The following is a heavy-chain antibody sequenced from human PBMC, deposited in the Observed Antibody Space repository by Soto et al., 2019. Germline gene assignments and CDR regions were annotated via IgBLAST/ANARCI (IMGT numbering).Heavy chain of an antibody. D-gene: IGHD4-4*01. V-gene: IGHV3-30*18. Sequence: QVQLVESGGGVVQPGRSLRLSCAASGFTFSSYGMHWVRQAPGKGLEWVAVISYDGSNKYYADSVKGRFTISRDNSKNTLYLQMNSLRAEDTAVYYWAKDAESHTVYYYYGMDVWGQGTTVTVSS. CDR3: AKDAESHTVYYYYGMDV. CDR2: ISYDGSNK. CDR1: GFTFSSYG. J-gene: IGHJ6*02.